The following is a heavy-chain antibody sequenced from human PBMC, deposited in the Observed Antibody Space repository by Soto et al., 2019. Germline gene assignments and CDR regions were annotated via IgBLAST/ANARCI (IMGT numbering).Heavy chain of an antibody. J-gene: IGHJ4*02. CDR2: ISGSSSYI. V-gene: IGHV3-21*01. CDR3: ARGSLSRDYSSGWYVDVNX. Sequence: WGSLRLSFAASVFTFSSHSMNWVRQAPGKGLDWVSSISGSSSYIYYAYSVKVRFTIYIDNAKHSPYLQMNSLRAEDTAVYYCARGSLSRDYSSGWYVDVNXWGQGTLVTVSX. D-gene: IGHD6-19*01. CDR1: VFTFSSHS.